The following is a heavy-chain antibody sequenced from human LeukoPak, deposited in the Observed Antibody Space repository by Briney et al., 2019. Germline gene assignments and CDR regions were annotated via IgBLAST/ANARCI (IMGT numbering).Heavy chain of an antibody. CDR1: GFTFSSHS. D-gene: IGHD3-22*01. V-gene: IGHV3-21*01. CDR2: ISSSSSYI. J-gene: IGHJ4*02. Sequence: GGSLRLSCAASGFTFSSHSMNWVRQAPGKGLEWVSSISSSSSYIYYADSVKGRFTISRDNAKNSLYLQMNSLRAEDTAVYYCARGLYYDSSGYYYWGQGTLVTVSS. CDR3: ARGLYYDSSGYYY.